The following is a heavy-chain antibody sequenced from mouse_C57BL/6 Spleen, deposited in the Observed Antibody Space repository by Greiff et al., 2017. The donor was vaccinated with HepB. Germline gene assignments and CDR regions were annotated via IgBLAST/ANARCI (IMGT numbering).Heavy chain of an antibody. Sequence: VQLKESGPELVKPGASVKISCKASGYSFTGYYMNWVKQSPEKSLEWIGEINPSTGGTTYNQKFKAKATLTVDKSSSTAYMQLKSLTSEDSAVYYCARGIYYDYDDWYFDVWGTGTTVTVSS. D-gene: IGHD2-4*01. CDR3: ARGIYYDYDDWYFDV. V-gene: IGHV1-42*01. CDR1: GYSFTGYY. CDR2: INPSTGGT. J-gene: IGHJ1*03.